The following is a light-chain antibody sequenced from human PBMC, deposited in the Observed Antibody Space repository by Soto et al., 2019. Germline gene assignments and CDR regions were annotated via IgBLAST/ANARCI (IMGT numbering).Light chain of an antibody. J-gene: IGKJ4*01. Sequence: DIQLTQSPSFLSASVGDRVTITCRASQDISDYLAWYQQRPGKAPKLLIYSASTLQSGVPSRFSGSGSGTEFTLTSSSLQPEDFATYSCQQLNSYPLTFGGGPKVEIK. CDR3: QQLNSYPLT. CDR2: SAS. CDR1: QDISDY. V-gene: IGKV1-9*01.